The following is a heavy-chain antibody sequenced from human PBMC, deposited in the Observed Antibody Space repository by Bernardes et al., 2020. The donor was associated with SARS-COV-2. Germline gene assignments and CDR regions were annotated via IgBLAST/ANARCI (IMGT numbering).Heavy chain of an antibody. CDR2: IYYSGST. CDR1: GGSISSDY. D-gene: IGHD3-3*01. CDR3: ARHHPGFLEWTNWFDP. Sequence: TLSLTCTVPGGSISSDYWSWIRQPAGKGLEWIGSIYYSGSTYYNPSLKSRVTISVDTSKNQFSLKLSSVTAADTAVYYCARHHPGFLEWTNWFDPWGQGTLVTVSS. J-gene: IGHJ5*02. V-gene: IGHV4-59*05.